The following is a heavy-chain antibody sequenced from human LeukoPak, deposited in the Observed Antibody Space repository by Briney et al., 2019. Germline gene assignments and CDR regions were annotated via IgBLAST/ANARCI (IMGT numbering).Heavy chain of an antibody. Sequence: PGGSLRLPCAASGFIFNNYAMHWVRQAPGKGLEYVSVVTSNGANTYYGTSVKGRFTVSRDNSKNLVFLDMASLRPEDTAVYFCARSGYIYGTLLDFWGQGTSVTVSP. J-gene: IGHJ1*01. CDR2: VTSNGANT. V-gene: IGHV3-64*01. D-gene: IGHD5-18*01. CDR3: ARSGYIYGTLLDF. CDR1: GFIFNNYA.